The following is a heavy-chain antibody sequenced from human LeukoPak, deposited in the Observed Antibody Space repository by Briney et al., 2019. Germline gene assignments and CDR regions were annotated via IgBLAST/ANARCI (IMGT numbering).Heavy chain of an antibody. CDR3: AASSGVTLGRF. CDR1: GFTFSSYG. CDR2: ISYDGSNK. D-gene: IGHD3-16*01. J-gene: IGHJ4*02. Sequence: PGGSLRLSCAASGFTFSSYGMHWVRQAPGKGLEWVAVISYDGSNKYYADSVKGRFTISRDNSKNTLYLQMNSLRAEDTAVYYCAASSGVTLGRFWGQGALVTVSS. V-gene: IGHV3-30*03.